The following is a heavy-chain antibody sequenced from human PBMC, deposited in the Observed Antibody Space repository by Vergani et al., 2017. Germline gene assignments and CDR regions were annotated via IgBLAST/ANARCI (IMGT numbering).Heavy chain of an antibody. J-gene: IGHJ1*01. CDR1: GFTFGSYS. Sequence: EVQLVESGGGLVKPGGSLRLSCVASGFTFGSYSMNWVRQAPGKGLERVSFISSSSSYRYYADSVKGRFTISRDNGEYSLLLQMNSLRPEDTAVYYCASGVPGYQLATQYFQHWGQGTLVTVSS. CDR2: ISSSSSYR. V-gene: IGHV3-21*01. CDR3: ASGVPGYQLATQYFQH. D-gene: IGHD2-2*01.